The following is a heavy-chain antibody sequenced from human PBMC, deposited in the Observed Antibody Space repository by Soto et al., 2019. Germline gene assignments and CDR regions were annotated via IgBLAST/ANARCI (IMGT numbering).Heavy chain of an antibody. Sequence: SETLSLICAVSGGSISSGGYSWSWIRQPPGKGLEWIGYIYHSGSTYYNPSLKSRVTISVDRSKNQFSLKLSSVTAADTAVYYCARGGGYYDSSGYYDYFDYWGQGTLVTVS. CDR1: GGSISSGGYS. V-gene: IGHV4-30-2*01. D-gene: IGHD3-22*01. CDR3: ARGGGYYDSSGYYDYFDY. J-gene: IGHJ4*02. CDR2: IYHSGST.